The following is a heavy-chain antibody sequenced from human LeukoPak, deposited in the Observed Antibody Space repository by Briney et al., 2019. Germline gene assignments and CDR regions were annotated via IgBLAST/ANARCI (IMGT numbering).Heavy chain of an antibody. CDR3: ARCTAMVYDY. Sequence: GGSLRLSCAASGFTVSSNHMSWVRQAPGKGLEWVSVIYSGGSTYYADSVKGRFTISRDNSKNTLYLQMNSLRAEDTAVYYCARCTAMVYDYWGQGTLVTVSS. J-gene: IGHJ4*02. D-gene: IGHD5-18*01. V-gene: IGHV3-53*01. CDR1: GFTVSSNH. CDR2: IYSGGST.